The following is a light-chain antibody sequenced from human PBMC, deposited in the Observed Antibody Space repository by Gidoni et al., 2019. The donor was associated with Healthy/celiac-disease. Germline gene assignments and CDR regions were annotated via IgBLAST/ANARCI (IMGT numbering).Light chain of an antibody. J-gene: IGLJ3*02. CDR1: TSDVGSYNF. Sequence: QSALPQPASVSGSPGESITISCTGTTSDVGSYNFVSLYQQHSGKAPKLMIYEVSKRPSGVSNRFSGSKSGNTASLTISGLQAEDEADYYCCSYAGSSTWVFGGGTKVTVL. CDR3: CSYAGSSTWV. V-gene: IGLV2-23*02. CDR2: EVS.